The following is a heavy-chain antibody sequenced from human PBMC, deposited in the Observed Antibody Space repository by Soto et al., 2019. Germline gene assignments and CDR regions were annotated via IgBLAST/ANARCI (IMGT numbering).Heavy chain of an antibody. Sequence: QVQLVQSGAEVKKPGASVKVSCKASGYTFTSYGISWVRQAPGQGLEWMGWISAYNGNTNYAQKLQGRVTMTTDTSTSTAYMELRSLRSDDTAVYYCAREKGKGYSSSWYSSYWYFDLWGRGTLDTVSS. J-gene: IGHJ2*01. V-gene: IGHV1-18*01. CDR1: GYTFTSYG. CDR3: AREKGKGYSSSWYSSYWYFDL. CDR2: ISAYNGNT. D-gene: IGHD6-13*01.